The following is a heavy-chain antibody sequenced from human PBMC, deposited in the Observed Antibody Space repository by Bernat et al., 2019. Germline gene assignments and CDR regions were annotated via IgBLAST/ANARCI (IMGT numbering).Heavy chain of an antibody. CDR2: ISYDGSNK. Sequence: QVQLVESGGGVVQPGRSLRLSCAASGFTFSSYGTHWVRQAPGKGLEWVAVISYDGSNKYYADSVKGRFTISRDNSKNTLYLQMNSLRAEDTAVYYCANDKFGEPLGINAFDIWGQGTMVTVSS. V-gene: IGHV3-30*18. D-gene: IGHD3-10*01. CDR3: ANDKFGEPLGINAFDI. J-gene: IGHJ3*02. CDR1: GFTFSSYG.